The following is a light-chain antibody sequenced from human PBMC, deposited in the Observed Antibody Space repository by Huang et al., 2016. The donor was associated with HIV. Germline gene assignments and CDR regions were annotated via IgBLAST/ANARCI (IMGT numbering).Light chain of an antibody. Sequence: EIVLTQSPGSLSLSPGERATLSCRASQSVSRSFLAWYQQKSGQAPRLLIHGASTRATGIPYRCSGSGSGTDFTLTISRLEPEDFAVCYCQQYGSSSWAFGQGTKVEIK. CDR1: QSVSRSF. V-gene: IGKV3-20*01. CDR3: QQYGSSSWA. CDR2: GAS. J-gene: IGKJ1*01.